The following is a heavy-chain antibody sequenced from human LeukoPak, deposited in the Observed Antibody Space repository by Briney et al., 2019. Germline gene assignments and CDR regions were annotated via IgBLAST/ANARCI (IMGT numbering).Heavy chain of an antibody. J-gene: IGHJ6*03. CDR3: AKDTSRRYSSSSGYYYYYYMDV. V-gene: IGHV3-23*01. CDR1: GFTFSSYA. CDR2: ISGSGIST. Sequence: GGSLRLSCAASGFTFSSYAMSWGRQAPGKGLEWASAISGSGISTYYADSVKGRFTISRDNSKNTLYLQMNSLRAEDTAVYYCAKDTSRRYSSSSGYYYYYYMDVWGKGTTVTVSS. D-gene: IGHD6-6*01.